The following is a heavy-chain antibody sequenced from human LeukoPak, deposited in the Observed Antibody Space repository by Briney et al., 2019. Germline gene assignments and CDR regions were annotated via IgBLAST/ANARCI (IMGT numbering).Heavy chain of an antibody. Sequence: GASVKVSCKASGYTFTTYNINWVRQAPGQGLEWMGWISGYNGNTNYAQKLQGRVTMTTDTSTSTAYMELRSLRSDDTAVYYCASSIAVAGTGFDYWGQGTLVTVSS. D-gene: IGHD6-19*01. V-gene: IGHV1-18*01. CDR3: ASSIAVAGTGFDY. J-gene: IGHJ4*02. CDR1: GYTFTTYN. CDR2: ISGYNGNT.